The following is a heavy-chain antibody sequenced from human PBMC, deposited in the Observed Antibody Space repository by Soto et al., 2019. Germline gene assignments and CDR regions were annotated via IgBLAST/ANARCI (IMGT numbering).Heavy chain of an antibody. CDR3: ARGQGYYYGLDV. J-gene: IGHJ6*02. CDR2: IASGGDT. CDR1: GFTFSVYD. Sequence: PVGSLRFSCAASGFTFSVYDMFWVGQATGKGLEWVSGIASGGDTYYGGSMRGRFTISRENAKNSLYLQMNSLTAGDTAVYYCARGQGYYYGLDVWGQGTTVTVSS. V-gene: IGHV3-13*01.